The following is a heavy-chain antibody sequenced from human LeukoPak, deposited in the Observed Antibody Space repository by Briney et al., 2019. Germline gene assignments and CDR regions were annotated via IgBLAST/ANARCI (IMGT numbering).Heavy chain of an antibody. CDR3: ARAMIVVVTPPDY. Sequence: GGSLRLSCAASGFPFSNYGMHWVRQAPGKGLEWVAVISYDGSNKYYADSVKGRFTISRDNSKNTLYLQMNSLRAEDTAVYYCARAMIVVVTPPDYWGQGTLVTVSS. CDR2: ISYDGSNK. CDR1: GFPFSNYG. D-gene: IGHD3-22*01. J-gene: IGHJ4*02. V-gene: IGHV3-30*03.